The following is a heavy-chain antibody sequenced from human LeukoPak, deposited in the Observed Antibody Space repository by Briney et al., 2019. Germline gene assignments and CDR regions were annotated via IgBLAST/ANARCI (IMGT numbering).Heavy chain of an antibody. D-gene: IGHD3-3*01. Sequence: RASVKASCKASGYTFTSYDINWVRRATGQGLEWMGWMNPNSGNTGYAQKFQGRVTMTRNTSISTAYMELSSLRSEDTAVYYCARRNFWSGYSVYYYYGMDVWGQGTTVTVSS. CDR3: ARRNFWSGYSVYYYYGMDV. J-gene: IGHJ6*02. CDR1: GYTFTSYD. CDR2: MNPNSGNT. V-gene: IGHV1-8*01.